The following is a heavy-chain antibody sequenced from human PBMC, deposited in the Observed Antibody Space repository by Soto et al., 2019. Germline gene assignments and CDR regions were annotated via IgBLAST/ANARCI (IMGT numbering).Heavy chain of an antibody. CDR3: ARGSDGVWNWFDP. D-gene: IGHD2-21*02. CDR2: IYNSGNT. Sequence: SETLSLTCAVSGGSISSGFYSWSCIRQPPGQGLEWIGYIYNSGNTYYNPSLMSRVTISVDRSQNHFSLKLTSVTAADTAVYYCARGSDGVWNWFDPWGQGTQVTVSS. J-gene: IGHJ5*02. V-gene: IGHV4-30-2*01. CDR1: GGSISSGFYS.